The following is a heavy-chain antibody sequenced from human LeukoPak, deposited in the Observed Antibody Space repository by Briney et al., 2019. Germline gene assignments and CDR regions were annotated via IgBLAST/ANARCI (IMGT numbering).Heavy chain of an antibody. D-gene: IGHD3-10*01. CDR1: GFTFTGPS. V-gene: IGHV3-30*02. Sequence: GGSLRLSCVGSGFTFTGPSMHWVRQAPGKGLEWVAFIRYDGSNKYYADSVKGRFTISRDNSKNTLYLQMNSLRAEDTAVYYCAKDSGPYYYGSGSYYIGGAFDIWGQGTMVTVSS. CDR3: AKDSGPYYYGSGSYYIGGAFDI. J-gene: IGHJ3*02. CDR2: IRYDGSNK.